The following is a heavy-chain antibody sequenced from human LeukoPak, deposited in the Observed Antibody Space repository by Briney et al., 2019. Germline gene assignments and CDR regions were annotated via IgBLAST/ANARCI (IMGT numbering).Heavy chain of an antibody. CDR2: IKPDSGAT. CDR1: GYTFTVHY. V-gene: IGHV1-2*02. D-gene: IGHD4/OR15-4a*01. J-gene: IGHJ4*02. CDR3: ARDHDCGPDY. Sequence: ASVKVSCKASGYTFTVHYLHWLRQAPGQGLEWMGWIKPDSGATSFAQNFQGRVTMTSDTSINTAYMELSSPTSDDTAMYYCARDHDCGPDYWGQGTLVTVSA.